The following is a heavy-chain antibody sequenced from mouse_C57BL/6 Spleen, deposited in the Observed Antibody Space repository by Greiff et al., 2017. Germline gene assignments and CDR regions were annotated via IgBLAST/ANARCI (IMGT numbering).Heavy chain of an antibody. Sequence: EVQLVESGAELVRPGASVKLSCTASGFNIKDDYMHWVKQRPEQGLEWIGWIDPENGDTEYASKFQGKATITADTSSNTAYLQLSSLTSEDTAVYYWTTIHYGYHDDPYYFDYWGQGTTLTVSS. D-gene: IGHD2-2*01. V-gene: IGHV14-4*01. J-gene: IGHJ2*01. CDR2: IDPENGDT. CDR1: GFNIKDDY. CDR3: TTIHYGYHDDPYYFDY.